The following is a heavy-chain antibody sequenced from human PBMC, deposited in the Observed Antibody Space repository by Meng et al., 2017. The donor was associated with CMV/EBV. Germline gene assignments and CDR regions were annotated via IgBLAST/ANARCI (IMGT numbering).Heavy chain of an antibody. CDR2: IIPIFGTA. CDR1: GGTFSSYA. Sequence: QVQRVLSGAEVEKPGSSVKVSCKASGGTFSSYAISWVRQAPGQGLEWMGGIIPIFGTANYAQKFQGRVTITADESTSTAYMELSSLRSEDTAVYYCARDYSGIAARPGFDPWGQGTLVTVSS. CDR3: ARDYSGIAARPGFDP. D-gene: IGHD6-6*01. V-gene: IGHV1-69*12. J-gene: IGHJ5*02.